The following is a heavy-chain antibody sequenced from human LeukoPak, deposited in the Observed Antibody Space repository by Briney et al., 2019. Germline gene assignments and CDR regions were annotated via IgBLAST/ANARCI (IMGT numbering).Heavy chain of an antibody. J-gene: IGHJ4*02. CDR3: ARARSGYYSSHFDY. V-gene: IGHV3-11*01. D-gene: IGHD3-22*01. CDR1: GFPFIEYS. Sequence: GGSLRLSCTASGFPFIEYSMNWIRQAPGKGLEWVSYISSSGSTIYYADSVKGRFTISRDNAKSSLYLQMNSLRAEDTAVYYCARARSGYYSSHFDYWGQGTLVTVSS. CDR2: ISSSGSTI.